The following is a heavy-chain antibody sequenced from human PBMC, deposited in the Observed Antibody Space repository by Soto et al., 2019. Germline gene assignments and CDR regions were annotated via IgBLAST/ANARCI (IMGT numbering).Heavy chain of an antibody. Sequence: QVQLVQSGAEVKKPVASVKVSCKASGYTFTDYYMHWVRQAPGQGLEWMGIISPSGGSTYAQKFQGRVTVTRDTSTSTVYMELSSLRSEDTAVYYCARDGSSDWLTWFDPWGQGTLVTVSS. CDR3: ARDGSSDWLTWFDP. CDR2: ISPSGGST. CDR1: GYTFTDYY. V-gene: IGHV1-46*01. D-gene: IGHD6-19*01. J-gene: IGHJ5*02.